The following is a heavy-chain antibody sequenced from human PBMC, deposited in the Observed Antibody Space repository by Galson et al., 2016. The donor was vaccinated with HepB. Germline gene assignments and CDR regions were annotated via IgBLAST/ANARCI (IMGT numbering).Heavy chain of an antibody. D-gene: IGHD3-10*01. CDR2: ISGYNGNT. V-gene: IGHV1-18*04. CDR1: GYTFSNYG. J-gene: IGHJ4*02. Sequence: SVKVSCKASGYTFSNYGISWVRQAPGQGLEWMGWISGYNGNTNYARKLQGRVTMTTDTSTSTAYMELRSLRSDDTAVYYCARDPEVRGVIMGYWGQGTLVIVSS. CDR3: ARDPEVRGVIMGY.